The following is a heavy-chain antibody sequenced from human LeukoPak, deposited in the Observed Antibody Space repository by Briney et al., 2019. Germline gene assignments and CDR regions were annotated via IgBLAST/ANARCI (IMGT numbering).Heavy chain of an antibody. CDR1: GGSITSGDYY. J-gene: IGHJ5*02. CDR3: VRGENSNYWFDP. V-gene: IGHV4-30-4*08. Sequence: SETLSLTCTVSGGSITSGDYYWTWIRQRPGKGLQWIGCIYHSGRTYYNPSLKSRVTISVDTSKNQFSLKLTSVTAADTALYYCVRGENSNYWFDPWGQGTLVTVPS. CDR2: IYHSGRT. D-gene: IGHD4-11*01.